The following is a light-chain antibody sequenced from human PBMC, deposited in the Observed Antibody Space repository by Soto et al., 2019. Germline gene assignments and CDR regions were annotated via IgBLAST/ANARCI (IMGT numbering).Light chain of an antibody. CDR3: QQYYSYPRT. CDR1: QGISSY. J-gene: IGKJ1*01. CDR2: AAS. V-gene: IGKV1-8*01. Sequence: AIRMTQSPSSLSASTGDRVTITCRASQGISSYLAWYQQKPGKAPKLLTYAASTLQSGVPSRFSGSGSGTDFTLTISCLQSEDFATYYCQQYYSYPRTLGQGTKVDIK.